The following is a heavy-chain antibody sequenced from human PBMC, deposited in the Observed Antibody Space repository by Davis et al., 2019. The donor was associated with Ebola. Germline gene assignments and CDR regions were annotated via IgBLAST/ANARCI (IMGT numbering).Heavy chain of an antibody. CDR2: IYYSGST. Sequence: PSETLSLTCTVSGGSISSSSYYWGWIRQPPGKGLEWIGSIYYSGSTYYNPSLKSRVTISVDTSKNQFSLKLSSVTAADTAVYYCARLGSGSSSGYWGQGTLVTVSS. V-gene: IGHV4-39*01. D-gene: IGHD1-26*01. CDR1: GGSISSSSYY. CDR3: ARLGSGSSSGY. J-gene: IGHJ4*02.